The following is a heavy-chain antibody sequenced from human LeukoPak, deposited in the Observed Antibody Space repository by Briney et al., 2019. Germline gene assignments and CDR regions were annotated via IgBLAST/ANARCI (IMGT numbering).Heavy chain of an antibody. CDR3: ARDPEGYGGNSHFDY. D-gene: IGHD4-23*01. Sequence: PSETLSHTCTVSGGSISSGDYYWSWIRQPPGKGLEWIGYIYYSGSTYYNPSLKSRVTISVDTSKNQFSLKLSSVTAADTAVYYCARDPEGYGGNSHFDYWGQGTLVTVSS. CDR2: IYYSGST. CDR1: GGSISSGDYY. V-gene: IGHV4-30-4*01. J-gene: IGHJ4*02.